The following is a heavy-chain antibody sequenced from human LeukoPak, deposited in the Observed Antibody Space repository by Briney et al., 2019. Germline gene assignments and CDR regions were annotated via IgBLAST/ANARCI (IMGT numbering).Heavy chain of an antibody. V-gene: IGHV3-7*01. Sequence: PGGSLRLSCAASGFTLSSYWMSWVRQAPGKGLEWVANIKPDGSEKYYVDSVKGRFTISRDNAKNSLSLQMNSLRVEDRAVYYCARDMTSRTSDYWGQGTLVTVSS. J-gene: IGHJ4*02. CDR3: ARDMTSRTSDY. CDR1: GFTLSSYW. D-gene: IGHD1-14*01. CDR2: IKPDGSEK.